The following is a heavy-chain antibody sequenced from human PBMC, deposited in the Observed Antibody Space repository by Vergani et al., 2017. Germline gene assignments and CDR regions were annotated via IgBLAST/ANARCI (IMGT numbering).Heavy chain of an antibody. CDR1: GFTFSSYW. CDR2: IKQDGIEK. Sequence: EVQLVESGGGLVQPGGSLRLSCAASGFTFSSYWMSWVRQAPGKGLEWVANIKQDGIEKYYVDSVKGRFTISRDNAKNSLYLQMNSLRAEDTAVYYCARAKELVDYYFDYWGQGTLVTVSS. CDR3: ARAKELVDYYFDY. V-gene: IGHV3-7*03. D-gene: IGHD1-7*01. J-gene: IGHJ4*02.